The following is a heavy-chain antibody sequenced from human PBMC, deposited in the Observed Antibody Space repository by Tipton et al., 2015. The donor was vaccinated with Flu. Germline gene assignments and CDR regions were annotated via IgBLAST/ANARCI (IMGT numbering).Heavy chain of an antibody. D-gene: IGHD3-22*01. CDR3: ARERAYNDSSGYLY. J-gene: IGHJ4*02. CDR2: ISAYNGNT. V-gene: IGHV1-18*01. Sequence: QLVQSGAEVKKPGASVKVSCKASGYTFTTYGISGVRQAPGQGLEWMGWISAYNGNTNYAQKFQGRVTMTTDTSTSTAYMELRSLRSDDTAVYYCARERAYNDSSGYLYWGQGTLVTVSS. CDR1: GYTFTTYG.